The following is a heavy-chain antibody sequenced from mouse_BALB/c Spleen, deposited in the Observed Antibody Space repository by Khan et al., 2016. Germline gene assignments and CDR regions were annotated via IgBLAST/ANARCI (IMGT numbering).Heavy chain of an antibody. CDR1: GYLFTDYT. V-gene: IGHV1-22*01. CDR2: FNPNNGGT. J-gene: IGHJ2*01. CDR3: ARSRYFDN. Sequence: VRLQQSGPELVKPGASVKISCKTSGYLFTDYTIHWVKQSHGRSLEWIGNFNPNNGGTSYNQKFQGKATLTVDRSSSTGHMELRSLTSEDSAVXYCARSRYFDNWGQGTTLTVSS.